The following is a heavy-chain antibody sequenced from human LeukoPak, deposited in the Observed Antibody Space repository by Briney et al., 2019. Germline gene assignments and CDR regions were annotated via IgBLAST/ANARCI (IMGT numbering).Heavy chain of an antibody. CDR1: GGSISSYY. D-gene: IGHD2-15*01. CDR2: IYTSGST. V-gene: IGHV4-4*07. Sequence: SETLSLTCTVSGGSISSYYWSWIRQPAGKGLEWIGRIYTSGSTYYNPSLKSRVTISVDTSKNQFSLKLSSVTAADTAVYYCARSYCSGGSCYIIDYWGQGTLVTVSS. CDR3: ARSYCSGGSCYIIDY. J-gene: IGHJ4*02.